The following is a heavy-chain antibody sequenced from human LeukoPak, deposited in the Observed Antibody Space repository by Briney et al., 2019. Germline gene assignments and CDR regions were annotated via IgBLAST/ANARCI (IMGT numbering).Heavy chain of an antibody. Sequence: KTSETLSLTCTVSGGSISRYYWSWIRQPPGKGLEWIGYIYYSGSTNYNPSLKSRITISVDKSKNQFSLKLSSVTAADTAVYYCARLLRDTPYYFDYWGQGTLVTVSS. V-gene: IGHV4-59*08. J-gene: IGHJ4*02. CDR2: IYYSGST. CDR1: GGSISRYY. CDR3: ARLLRDTPYYFDY. D-gene: IGHD5-18*01.